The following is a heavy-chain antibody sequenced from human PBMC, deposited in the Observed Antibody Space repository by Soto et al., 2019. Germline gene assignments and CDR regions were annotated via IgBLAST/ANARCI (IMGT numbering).Heavy chain of an antibody. V-gene: IGHV4-61*08. CDR3: ATGYYYHYMGV. Sequence: PSETLSLTWTVSGGYISSGGYYWSLIRQSPGKGLEWIGYIYYSGNTNYNPSLKSRVTISVDTSQNQFSLKLTSMTAADTAVYYCATGYYYHYMGVWGKGTTVTVSS. CDR1: GGYISSGGYY. J-gene: IGHJ6*03. CDR2: IYYSGNT.